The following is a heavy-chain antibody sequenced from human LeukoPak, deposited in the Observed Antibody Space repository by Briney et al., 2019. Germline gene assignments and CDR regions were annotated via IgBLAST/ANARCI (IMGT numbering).Heavy chain of an antibody. J-gene: IGHJ3*01. CDR1: GFTFSSYA. Sequence: GRSLRLSCAASGFTFSSYAMHWVRQAPGKGLEWVAVISYDGSNKYYADSVKGRFTISRDNSKNTLYLQMNSLRAEDTAVYYCARGPGGGDFWSGYTLGWGQGTMVTVSS. V-gene: IGHV3-30-3*01. CDR3: ARGPGGGDFWSGYTLG. CDR2: ISYDGSNK. D-gene: IGHD3-3*01.